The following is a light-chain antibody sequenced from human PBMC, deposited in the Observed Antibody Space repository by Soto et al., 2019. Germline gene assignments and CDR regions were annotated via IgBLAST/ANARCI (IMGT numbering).Light chain of an antibody. J-gene: IGKJ4*01. CDR2: DAS. V-gene: IGKV3-20*01. CDR1: QSVGKNY. CDR3: QQYAGSPLA. Sequence: ENVLTQSPGTLSLSPGERAILACRASQSVGKNYLGWFQQKPGQAPRLLIYDASNRATGIPDRFSGSGSGTDFTLIISRLEREDLAVYYCQQYAGSPLAFGGGTKVEIK.